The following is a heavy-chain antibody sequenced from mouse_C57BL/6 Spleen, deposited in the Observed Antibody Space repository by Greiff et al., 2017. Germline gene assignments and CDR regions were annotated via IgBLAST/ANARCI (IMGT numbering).Heavy chain of an antibody. J-gene: IGHJ3*01. Sequence: EVKLQESGGGLVQPGGSLKLSCAASGFTFSDYGMAWVRQAPRKGPEWVAFISNLAYSIYYADTVTGRFTISRENAKNTLYLEMSSLRSEDTAMYYCARQSTGFAYWGQGTLVTVSA. CDR2: ISNLAYSI. D-gene: IGHD5-1*01. CDR3: ARQSTGFAY. V-gene: IGHV5-15*01. CDR1: GFTFSDYG.